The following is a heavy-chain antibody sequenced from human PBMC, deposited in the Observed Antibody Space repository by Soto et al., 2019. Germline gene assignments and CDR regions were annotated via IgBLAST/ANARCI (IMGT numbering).Heavy chain of an antibody. V-gene: IGHV4-59*08. CDR1: SGPDRSHN. CDR3: VRHGIDYLHGLVDV. D-gene: IGHD4-17*01. Sequence: QVQLQQSGPRLVKPSETLSLTCTVSSGPDRSHNWGWIRQPPGRGLEWIGYVYYTGDTAYNPSLSSRVSISADTSTNDISLTLSSVTAADTAVYYCVRHGIDYLHGLVDVWGQGTTVSVSS. CDR2: VYYTGDT. J-gene: IGHJ6*02.